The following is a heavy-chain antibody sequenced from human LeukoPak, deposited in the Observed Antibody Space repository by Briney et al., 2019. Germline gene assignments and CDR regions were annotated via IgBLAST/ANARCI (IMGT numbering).Heavy chain of an antibody. D-gene: IGHD3-22*01. Sequence: PSETLSLTCTVSGGSISSSSYYWGWIRQPPGKGLEWIGSIYYSGSTYYNPSLKSRVTISVDTSKNQFSPKLSSVTAADTAVYYCARHRGYYDSSGYYWYYFDYWGQGTLVTVSS. CDR2: IYYSGST. CDR1: GGSISSSSYY. V-gene: IGHV4-39*01. J-gene: IGHJ4*02. CDR3: ARHRGYYDSSGYYWYYFDY.